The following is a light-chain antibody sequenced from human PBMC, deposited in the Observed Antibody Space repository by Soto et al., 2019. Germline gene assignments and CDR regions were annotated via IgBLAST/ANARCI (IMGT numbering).Light chain of an antibody. CDR1: SSDVGTYNL. CDR2: EGS. CDR3: CSFAVGSTLV. J-gene: IGLJ2*01. Sequence: QSALTQPASVSGSPGQSITISCTGTSSDVGTYNLVSWHQHHPGKAPKLIIYEGSKRPSGVSNRFSGSKSGNTASLTIFGLQAEDEADYYCCSFAVGSTLVFGGGTKLT. V-gene: IGLV2-23*01.